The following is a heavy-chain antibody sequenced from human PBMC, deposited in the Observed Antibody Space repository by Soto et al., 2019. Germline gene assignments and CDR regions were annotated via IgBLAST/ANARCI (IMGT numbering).Heavy chain of an antibody. CDR2: ISSDGSRK. Sequence: QVQLVESGGGVVQPGRSLRLSCAASGFTFGNFGIHWVRQAPGKGLEWVADISSDGSRKFYADSVKGRFTISRDNSKNTLYLQMNSLRTEDTAVYFCARGCSGGTNCFYFDFWGQGILVTDSS. V-gene: IGHV3-30*03. CDR1: GFTFGNFG. CDR3: ARGCSGGTNCFYFDF. D-gene: IGHD6-13*01. J-gene: IGHJ4*02.